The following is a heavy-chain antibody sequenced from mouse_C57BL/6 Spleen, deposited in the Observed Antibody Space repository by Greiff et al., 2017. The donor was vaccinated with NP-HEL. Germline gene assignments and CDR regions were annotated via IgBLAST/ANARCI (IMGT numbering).Heavy chain of an antibody. CDR3: ARKTMVSYGDIDV. CDR2: INPNNGGT. CDR1: GYTFTDYY. D-gene: IGHD2-3*01. J-gene: IGHJ1*01. V-gene: IGHV1-26*01. Sequence: EVQLQESGPELVKPGASVKISCKASGYTFTDYYMNWVKQSHGKSLEWIGDINPNNGGTSYNQKFKSKATLTVDKSSSTAYMELRSLTSEDSAVYYCARKTMVSYGDIDVWGPGTTVTVSS.